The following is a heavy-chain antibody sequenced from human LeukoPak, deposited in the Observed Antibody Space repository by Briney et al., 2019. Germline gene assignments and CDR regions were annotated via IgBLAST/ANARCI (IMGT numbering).Heavy chain of an antibody. Sequence: ASVKVSCKASGYTFTGYYMHWVRQAPGQGLEWMGWINPNSGGTNYAQKFQGRVTMTRDTSISTAYMELSRLRSDDTAVYYCARKQVPWTTIKYYDSSGPFFDYWGQGTLVTVSS. J-gene: IGHJ4*02. V-gene: IGHV1-2*02. CDR3: ARKQVPWTTIKYYDSSGPFFDY. D-gene: IGHD3-22*01. CDR2: INPNSGGT. CDR1: GYTFTGYY.